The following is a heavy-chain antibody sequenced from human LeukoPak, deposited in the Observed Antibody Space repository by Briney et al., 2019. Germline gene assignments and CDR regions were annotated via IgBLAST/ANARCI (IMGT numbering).Heavy chain of an antibody. CDR2: ISGSGGST. J-gene: IGHJ4*02. Sequence: GGSLRLSCAASGFTFSTYGMSWVRQAPGKGLEWVSTISGSGGSTYYADSVKGRFTISRDNSKNTLYLQMNRPRAEDTAVYYCAKDPYSSSWYRGDYWGQGTLVTVSS. D-gene: IGHD6-13*01. CDR3: AKDPYSSSWYRGDY. CDR1: GFTFSTYG. V-gene: IGHV3-23*01.